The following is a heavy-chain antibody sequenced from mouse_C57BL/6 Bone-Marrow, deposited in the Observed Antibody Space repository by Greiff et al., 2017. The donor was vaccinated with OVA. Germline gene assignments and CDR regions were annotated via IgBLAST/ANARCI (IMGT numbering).Heavy chain of an antibody. CDR2: IYPRSGNT. Sequence: VQLQESGAELARPGASVKLSCKASGYTFTSYGISWVKQRTGQGLEWIGEIYPRSGNTYYNEKFKGKATLTADKSSSTAYMELRSLTSEDSAVYFCARGRSLTNVDYWGQGTTLTVSS. D-gene: IGHD2-12*01. V-gene: IGHV1-81*01. J-gene: IGHJ2*01. CDR1: GYTFTSYG. CDR3: ARGRSLTNVDY.